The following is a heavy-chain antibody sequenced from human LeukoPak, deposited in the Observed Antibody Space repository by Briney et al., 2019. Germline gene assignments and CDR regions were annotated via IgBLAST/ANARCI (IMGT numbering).Heavy chain of an antibody. J-gene: IGHJ6*03. CDR3: ARDGFWSGYHNDYYYYYMDV. CDR1: GYTFTSYY. Sequence: ASVKVSCKASGYTFTSYYMHWVRQAPGQGLEWMGIINPSGGSTSYAQKFQGRVTMTRDMSTSTVYMELSSLRSEDTAVYYCARDGFWSGYHNDYYYYYMDVWGKGTTVTVSS. CDR2: INPSGGST. D-gene: IGHD3-3*01. V-gene: IGHV1-46*01.